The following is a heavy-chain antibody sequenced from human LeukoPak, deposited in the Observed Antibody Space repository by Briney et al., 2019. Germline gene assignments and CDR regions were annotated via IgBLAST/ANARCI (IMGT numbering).Heavy chain of an antibody. Sequence: PSQTLSLTCTVSGGSISSGDYYWSWIRQPPEKGLEWIGYIYYSGSTYYNPSLKSRVTISVDTSKNQFSLKLSSVTAADTAVYYCARDTVVTTPPDEAFDIWGQGKMFTVS. CDR2: IYYSGST. D-gene: IGHD5-12*01. CDR3: ARDTVVTTPPDEAFDI. J-gene: IGHJ3*02. CDR1: GGSISSGDYY. V-gene: IGHV4-30-4*01.